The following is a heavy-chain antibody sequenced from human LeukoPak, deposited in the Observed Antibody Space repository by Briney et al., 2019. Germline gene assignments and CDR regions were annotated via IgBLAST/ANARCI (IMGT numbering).Heavy chain of an antibody. D-gene: IGHD3-9*01. CDR2: FDPEDGET. Sequence: ASVKVSCKVSGYTLTELSMHWVRQAPGKGLEWLGGFDPEDGETIYAQKFQGRVTMTEDTSTDTAYMELNSLRAEDTAVYYCAKSPPRDHFDWTVYYYYGMDVWGQGTTVTVSS. CDR3: AKSPPRDHFDWTVYYYYGMDV. CDR1: GYTLTELS. V-gene: IGHV1-24*01. J-gene: IGHJ6*02.